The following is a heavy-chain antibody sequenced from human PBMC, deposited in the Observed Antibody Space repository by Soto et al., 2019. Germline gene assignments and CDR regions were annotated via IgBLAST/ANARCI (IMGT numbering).Heavy chain of an antibody. CDR1: GGTFSSYA. V-gene: IGHV1-69*13. CDR2: IIPIFGTA. J-gene: IGHJ4*02. Sequence: SVKVSCKASGGTFSSYAISWVRQAPGQGLEWMGGIIPIFGTANYARKFQGRVTITADESTSTAYMELSSLRSEDTAVYYCAREGRIYYDSSGYKYYFDYWGQGTLVTVSS. D-gene: IGHD3-22*01. CDR3: AREGRIYYDSSGYKYYFDY.